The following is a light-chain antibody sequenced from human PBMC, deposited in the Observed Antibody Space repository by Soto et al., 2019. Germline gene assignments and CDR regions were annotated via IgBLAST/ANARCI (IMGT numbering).Light chain of an antibody. CDR3: QQYDNLPAT. V-gene: IGKV1-33*01. CDR1: QDISNY. Sequence: DITMTQSPSSLSTSVGDRVTITCQASQDISNYLNWYQQKPGKAPKLLIYDASNLETGVPSRFSGSGSGTDFTFTISSLQPEDIATYYCQQYDNLPATFGPGTKVDIK. CDR2: DAS. J-gene: IGKJ3*01.